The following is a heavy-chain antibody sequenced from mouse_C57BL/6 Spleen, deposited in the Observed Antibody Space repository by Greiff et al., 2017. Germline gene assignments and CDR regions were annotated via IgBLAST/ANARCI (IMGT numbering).Heavy chain of an antibody. V-gene: IGHV1-52*01. CDR3: ARLSRNYYDY. CDR1: GYTFTSYW. Sequence: VQLQQPGAELVRPGSSVKMSCKASGYTFTSYWMHWVKQRPIQGLEWIGNIDPSDSETPYNQKFKDKATLTVDKSSSTAYMQLNSLTSEDSAVYYCARLSRNYYDYWGQGTTLTVSS. CDR2: IDPSDSET. J-gene: IGHJ2*01.